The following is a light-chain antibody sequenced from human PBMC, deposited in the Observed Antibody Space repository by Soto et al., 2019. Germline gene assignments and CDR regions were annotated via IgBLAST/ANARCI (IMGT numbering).Light chain of an antibody. J-gene: IGLJ2*01. V-gene: IGLV2-14*03. CDR1: SSDVGGYNF. Sequence: QSALTQPASVSGSPGQSITISCTGTSSDVGGYNFVSWYQQHPGKAPRLMIFDVSNRPSGVSIRFSGSKSANTASLTISGLQAEDEADYYCSSYTSSSTLVFGGGTKLTVL. CDR3: SSYTSSSTLV. CDR2: DVS.